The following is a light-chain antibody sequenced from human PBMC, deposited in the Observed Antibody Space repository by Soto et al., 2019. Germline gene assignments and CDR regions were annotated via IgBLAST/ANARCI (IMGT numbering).Light chain of an antibody. CDR1: QSVSNNY. J-gene: IGKJ4*01. CDR2: GAS. Sequence: EIALTQSPGTLSLSRGERATLSCRASQSVSNNYLAWYQQKPGQAPRLLIYGASNRATGIPDRFSGSGSGTDFTLTISSLEPEDFAVYFCQHRSNWPLTFGGGTKVDIK. CDR3: QHRSNWPLT. V-gene: IGKV3D-20*02.